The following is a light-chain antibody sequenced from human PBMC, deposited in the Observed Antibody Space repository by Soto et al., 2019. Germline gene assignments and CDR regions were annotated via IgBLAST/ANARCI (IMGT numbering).Light chain of an antibody. V-gene: IGKV3-20*01. J-gene: IGKJ4*01. CDR1: QSVSNN. CDR3: QQYGSFALT. CDR2: GPS. Sequence: EIVMTQSPATLSVSPGEGATLSCRASQSVSNNLAWYQQKPGQAPRLLIYGPSTRATGIPDRFSGSGSGTDFTLTISRLEPEDFAVYYCQQYGSFALTFGGGTKVDIK.